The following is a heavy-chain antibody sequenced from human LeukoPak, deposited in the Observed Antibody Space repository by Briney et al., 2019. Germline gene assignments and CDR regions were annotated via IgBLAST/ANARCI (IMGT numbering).Heavy chain of an antibody. J-gene: IGHJ3*02. Sequence: QSGGSLRLSCAASGFTFGSYAMSWVRQAPGKGLEWVSAISGNSEYTYYADSVKGRFTISRDNSKNTLCLQMNGLRVEDTAVYYCGRARHGSGVDYIYDAFDIWGQGTLVTVSS. CDR1: GFTFGSYA. V-gene: IGHV3-23*01. D-gene: IGHD4-11*01. CDR2: ISGNSEYT. CDR3: GRARHGSGVDYIYDAFDI.